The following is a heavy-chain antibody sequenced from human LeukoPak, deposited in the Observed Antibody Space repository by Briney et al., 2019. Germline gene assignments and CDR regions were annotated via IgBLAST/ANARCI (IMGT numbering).Heavy chain of an antibody. V-gene: IGHV1-2*02. CDR2: INPNSGGT. Sequence: ASVKVSCKASGYTFIGYYMQWVRQAPGQGLEWMGWINPNSGGTSYAQRFQGRVTMTRDTSISTAYMELNRLTSDDTAVYYCARSGYTYGPLPAVYWGRGTLVTVSS. CDR3: ARSGYTYGPLPAVY. CDR1: GYTFIGYY. D-gene: IGHD5-18*01. J-gene: IGHJ4*02.